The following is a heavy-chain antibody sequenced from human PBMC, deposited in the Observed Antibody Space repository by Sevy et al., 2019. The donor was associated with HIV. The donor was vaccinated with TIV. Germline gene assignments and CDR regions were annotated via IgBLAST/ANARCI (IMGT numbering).Heavy chain of an antibody. D-gene: IGHD3-22*01. CDR3: AKDKVYYDSSGYYFDY. V-gene: IGHV3-9*01. J-gene: IGHJ4*02. CDR1: GFTFDDYA. Sequence: GGSLRLSCAASGFTFDDYAMHWVRQAPGKGLEWVSGISWNSGSIGYADSVKGRFTISRDNAKNDLYLQMNSPRAEETALYYCAKDKVYYDSSGYYFDYWGQGTLVTVSS. CDR2: ISWNSGSI.